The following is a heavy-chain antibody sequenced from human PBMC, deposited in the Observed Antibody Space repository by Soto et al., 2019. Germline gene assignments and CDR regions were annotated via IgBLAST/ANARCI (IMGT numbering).Heavy chain of an antibody. CDR2: ISANSGNT. CDR1: GYTFTSYG. D-gene: IGHD2-15*01. J-gene: IGHJ4*02. CDR3: ARAAPRYCSGGSCYSGRDY. Sequence: ASVKVSCKASGYTFTSYGIRWVRQAPGQGLEWMGWISANSGNTNYAQKLQGRVTMTTDTSTSTAYMELSRLRSDDTAVYYCARAAPRYCSGGSCYSGRDYWGQGTLVTVSS. V-gene: IGHV1-18*01.